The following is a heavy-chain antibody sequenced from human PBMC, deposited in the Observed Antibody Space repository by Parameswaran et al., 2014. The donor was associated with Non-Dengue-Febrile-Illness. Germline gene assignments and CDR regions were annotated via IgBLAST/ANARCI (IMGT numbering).Heavy chain of an antibody. V-gene: IGHV4-59*01. CDR3: AKGIYYMDV. D-gene: IGHD2-15*01. Sequence: VRQAPGKGLEWIGYIYYSGSTNYNPSLKSRVTISVDTSKNQFSLKLSSVTAADTAVYYCAKGIYYMDVWGKGTTVTVSS. CDR2: IYYSGST. J-gene: IGHJ6*03.